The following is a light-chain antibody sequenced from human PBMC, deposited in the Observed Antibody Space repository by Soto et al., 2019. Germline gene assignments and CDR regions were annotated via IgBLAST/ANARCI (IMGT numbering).Light chain of an antibody. Sequence: QSVLTQPASVSGSPGQSITISCTGTSSDVGGYNYVSWYQQHPGKAPKLMIYEVSNRPSGVSNRFSGPKSGNTASLTFSGLQAEDEADYYCSSYTSSNTYVFGTGTKVTVL. V-gene: IGLV2-14*01. CDR3: SSYTSSNTYV. J-gene: IGLJ1*01. CDR1: SSDVGGYNY. CDR2: EVS.